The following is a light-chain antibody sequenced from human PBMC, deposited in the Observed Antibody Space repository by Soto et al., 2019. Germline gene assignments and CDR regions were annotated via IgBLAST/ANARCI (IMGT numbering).Light chain of an antibody. J-gene: IGKJ2*01. Sequence: EIVLTQSQGTLSLSPGERATLSCRASQSVSSSYLAWYQQKPGQAPRLLIYGASSRATGIPDRFSGGGSGTDCTLTIGRLEPEDFAVYYCQQYGSSPPYTFGQGTKLEIK. V-gene: IGKV3-20*01. CDR2: GAS. CDR1: QSVSSSY. CDR3: QQYGSSPPYT.